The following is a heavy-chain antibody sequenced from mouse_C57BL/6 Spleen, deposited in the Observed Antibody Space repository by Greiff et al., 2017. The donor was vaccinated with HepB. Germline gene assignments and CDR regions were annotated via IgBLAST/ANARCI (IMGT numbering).Heavy chain of an antibody. CDR2: IDPSDSYT. Sequence: QVQLQQSGAELVKPGASVKLSCKASGYTFTSYWMQWVKQRPGQGLEWIGEIDPSDSYTNYNQKFKGKATLTVDTSSSTAYMQLSSLTSEDSAVYYCARLDTTVPTGYFDVWGTGTTVTVSS. J-gene: IGHJ1*03. V-gene: IGHV1-50*01. CDR3: ARLDTTVPTGYFDV. CDR1: GYTFTSYW. D-gene: IGHD1-1*01.